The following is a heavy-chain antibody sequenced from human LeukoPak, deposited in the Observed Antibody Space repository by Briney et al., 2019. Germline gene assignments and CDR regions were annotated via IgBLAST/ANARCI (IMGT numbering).Heavy chain of an antibody. CDR2: IKSNPDGGTT. Sequence: PGGSLRLSCATSGFTLPKAWMTWGRQAPGKGLEWVGRIKSNPDGGTTDYAAPVKGRFVISRDDSKNTLYLQMSSLKTEDTGVYFCSADLDSLILARWGQGTLVTVSS. CDR3: SADLDSLILAR. V-gene: IGHV3-15*01. D-gene: IGHD3/OR15-3a*01. CDR1: GFTLPKAW. J-gene: IGHJ1*01.